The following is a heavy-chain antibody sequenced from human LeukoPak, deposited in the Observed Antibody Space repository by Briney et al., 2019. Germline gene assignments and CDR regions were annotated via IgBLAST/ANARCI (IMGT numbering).Heavy chain of an antibody. D-gene: IGHD3-10*01. J-gene: IGHJ4*02. CDR3: AREPLWFGELGAY. CDR1: GFTLSSYG. Sequence: PAGGSLRLSCAASGFTLSSYGMHWVRQAPGKGLEWVAVISYDGSNKYYADSVKGRFTISRDNSKNTLYLQMNSLRAEDTAVYYCAREPLWFGELGAYWGQGTLVTVSS. V-gene: IGHV3-30*03. CDR2: ISYDGSNK.